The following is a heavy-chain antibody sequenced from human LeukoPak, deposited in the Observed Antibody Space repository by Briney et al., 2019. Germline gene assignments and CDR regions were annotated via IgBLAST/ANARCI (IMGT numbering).Heavy chain of an antibody. D-gene: IGHD3-3*01. Sequence: GGSLRLSCAASGFTFSSYAMSWVRQAPGKGLEWVSAISGSGGSTYYADSVKGRFTISRDNSKNTLYLQMNSLRAEDTAVYYCAKATLDFWSGQLVGDFDYWGQGTLVTVSS. J-gene: IGHJ4*02. CDR2: ISGSGGST. CDR1: GFTFSSYA. CDR3: AKATLDFWSGQLVGDFDY. V-gene: IGHV3-23*01.